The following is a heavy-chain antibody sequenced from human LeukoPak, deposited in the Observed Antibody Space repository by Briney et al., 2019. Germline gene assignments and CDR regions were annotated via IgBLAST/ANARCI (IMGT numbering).Heavy chain of an antibody. V-gene: IGHV3-7*01. J-gene: IGHJ4*02. D-gene: IGHD3-3*01. CDR3: ATVRYLEF. CDR2: IKQDGSEK. CDR1: GFTFSDYN. Sequence: GGSLRLSCAASGFTFSDYNMNWVRQAPGKGLEWVANIKQDGSEKYYVDSVKGRFTISRDNAKKSLYLQMNSLRAEDTAVYYCATVRYLEFWGQGILVTVSS.